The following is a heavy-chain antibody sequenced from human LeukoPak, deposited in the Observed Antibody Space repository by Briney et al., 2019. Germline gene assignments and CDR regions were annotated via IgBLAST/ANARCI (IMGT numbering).Heavy chain of an antibody. J-gene: IGHJ3*02. CDR1: GYTFTSYG. V-gene: IGHV1-18*01. Sequence: GASVKVSCKASGYTFTSYGISWVRQAPGQGLEWMGWISAYNGNTNCAQKLQGRVTMTTDTSTSTAYMELRSLRSDDTAVYYWARGYSSGWYDPVPAFDIWGQGTMVTVSS. D-gene: IGHD6-19*01. CDR2: ISAYNGNT. CDR3: ARGYSSGWYDPVPAFDI.